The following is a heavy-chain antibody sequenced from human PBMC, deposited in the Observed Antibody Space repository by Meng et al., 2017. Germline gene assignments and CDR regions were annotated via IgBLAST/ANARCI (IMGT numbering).Heavy chain of an antibody. Sequence: VWLCQSGVGLKRPGASGKFPRKASGFTFPSYYMHWGRQAPGQGREGMGIINPSGGSTSYAQKFQGRVTMTRDTSTSTVYMELSSLRSEDTAVYYCASSSGWGDPVYDYWGQGTLVTVSS. D-gene: IGHD2-21*01. CDR1: GFTFPSYY. CDR3: ASSSGWGDPVYDY. J-gene: IGHJ4*02. CDR2: INPSGGST. V-gene: IGHV1-46*01.